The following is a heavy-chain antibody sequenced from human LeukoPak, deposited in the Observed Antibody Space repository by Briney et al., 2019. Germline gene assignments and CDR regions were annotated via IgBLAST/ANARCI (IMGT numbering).Heavy chain of an antibody. CDR3: AKDRSGSRIPQCFDY. CDR1: GFTFTNYG. V-gene: IGHV3-30*02. D-gene: IGHD1-26*01. CDR2: IRYDGRNQ. J-gene: IGHJ4*02. Sequence: PGGSLRLSCAASGFTFTNYGMHWVRQAPGKGLEWVAFIRYDGRNQYYADSVKGRFTISRDNSKNTLNLQMNSLRVEDTAVYYCAKDRSGSRIPQCFDYWGQGTLVTVSS.